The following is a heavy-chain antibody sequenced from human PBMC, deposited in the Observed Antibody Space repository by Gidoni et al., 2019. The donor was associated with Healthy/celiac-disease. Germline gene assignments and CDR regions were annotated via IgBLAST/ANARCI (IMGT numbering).Heavy chain of an antibody. CDR1: GFTFSSYW. CDR3: ARDRGRALGNWFDP. J-gene: IGHJ5*02. Sequence: EVQLVESGGGLVQPGGSLRLSCAASGFTFSSYWMHWVRQAPGKGLVWVSRFNSDGSSTSYADSVKGRFTISRDNAKNTLYLQMNSLRAEDTAVYYCARDRGRALGNWFDPWGQGTLVTVSS. CDR2: FNSDGSST. V-gene: IGHV3-74*01. D-gene: IGHD3-10*01.